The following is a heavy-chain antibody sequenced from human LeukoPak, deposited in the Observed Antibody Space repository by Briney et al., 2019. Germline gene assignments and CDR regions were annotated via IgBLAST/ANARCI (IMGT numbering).Heavy chain of an antibody. J-gene: IGHJ4*02. CDR1: GFTFRNYW. CDR2: IKEDGTEN. Sequence: GGSLRLSCAASGFTFRNYWMRWVRQAPGKGLEWVASIKEDGTENYYVDSVKGRFTISRDNAENSLYLEMNSLRAEDTAVYYCWREIGVLQLAITGSLFDYWGQGTLVTVSS. V-gene: IGHV3-7*01. CDR3: WREIGVLQLAITGSLFDY. D-gene: IGHD5-18*01.